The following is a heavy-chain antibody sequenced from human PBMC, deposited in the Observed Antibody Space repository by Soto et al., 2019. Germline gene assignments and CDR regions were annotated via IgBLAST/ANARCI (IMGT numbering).Heavy chain of an antibody. V-gene: IGHV5-10-1*01. D-gene: IGHD2-2*01. Sequence: GESLKISCKGSGYSFTSYWISWVRQMPGKGLEWMGRIDPSDSYTDYSPSFQGHVTISADKSISTAYLQWSSLKASDTAMYYCARLGLYCSSTSCSSYYYYGMDVWRQGTTVTVSS. J-gene: IGHJ6*02. CDR2: IDPSDSYT. CDR3: ARLGLYCSSTSCSSYYYYGMDV. CDR1: GYSFTSYW.